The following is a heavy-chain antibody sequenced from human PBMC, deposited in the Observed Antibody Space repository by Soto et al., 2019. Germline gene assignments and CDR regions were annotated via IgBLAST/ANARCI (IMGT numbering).Heavy chain of an antibody. CDR1: GFTFSSYW. CDR3: ARSMVRGGNAFDI. V-gene: IGHV3-7*02. CDR2: IKPDGSEK. Sequence: PGGSLRLSCAASGFTFSSYWMVWVRQAPGKGLEWVANIKPDGSEKYYVDSVKGRFTISRDNARKSLYLQMNSLRAGDTAVYYCARSMVRGGNAFDIWGQGTMVTVSS. J-gene: IGHJ3*02. D-gene: IGHD3-10*01.